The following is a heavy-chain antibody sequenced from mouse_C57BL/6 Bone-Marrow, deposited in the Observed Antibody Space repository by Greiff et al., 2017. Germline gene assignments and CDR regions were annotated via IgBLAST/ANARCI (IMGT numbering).Heavy chain of an antibody. CDR3: ARGCPFAY. V-gene: IGHV1-26*01. D-gene: IGHD3-3*01. J-gene: IGHJ3*01. Sequence: EVQLQQSGPELVKPGASVKISCKASGYTFTDYYMNWVKQSHGKSLEWIGDINPNNGGTSYNQKFKGKATLTVDKSSSTAYMELRSLTSEDSAVYYCARGCPFAYWGQGTLVTVSA. CDR1: GYTFTDYY. CDR2: INPNNGGT.